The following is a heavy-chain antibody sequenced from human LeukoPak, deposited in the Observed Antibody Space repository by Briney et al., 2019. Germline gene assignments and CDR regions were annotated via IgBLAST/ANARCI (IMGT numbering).Heavy chain of an antibody. J-gene: IGHJ6*03. V-gene: IGHV4-61*02. Sequence: SETLSLTCTVSGVSISSSSYYWSWLRQPAGKGLEWIGRIYTSGSTNYNPSLKSRVTMSVDTSKNQFALKLSYVTAADTAVYYCARGGLGIAAAFGFGPYYYYYMDVWGKGTTVTISS. CDR3: ARGGLGIAAAFGFGPYYYYYMDV. D-gene: IGHD6-13*01. CDR2: IYTSGST. CDR1: GVSISSSSYY.